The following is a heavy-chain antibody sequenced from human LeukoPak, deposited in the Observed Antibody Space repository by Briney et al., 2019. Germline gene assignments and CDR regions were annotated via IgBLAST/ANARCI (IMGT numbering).Heavy chain of an antibody. V-gene: IGHV4-30-4*01. D-gene: IGHD5-18*01. CDR2: IYYSGST. J-gene: IGHJ4*02. CDR1: GGSISSGDYY. Sequence: SQTLSLTCTVSGGSISSGDYYWRWVRQPPGKGLEWIVYIYYSGSTYYNPSLKSRVTISVDTSKNQFSLKLSSVTAADTAVYYCARSAGYSYGYSFDYWGQGTLVTVSS. CDR3: ARSAGYSYGYSFDY.